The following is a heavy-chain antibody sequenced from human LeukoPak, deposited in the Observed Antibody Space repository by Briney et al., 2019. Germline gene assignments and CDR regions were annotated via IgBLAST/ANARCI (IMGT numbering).Heavy chain of an antibody. CDR2: IYYSGST. D-gene: IGHD2-2*02. J-gene: IGHJ5*02. CDR3: ARGAGYCSSTSCYTNWFDP. Sequence: SETLSLTCTVSGGSISSYYWSWIRQPPGKGLEGIGYIYYSGSTNYNPSLKSRVTISVDTSKNQFSLKLSSVTAADTAVYYCARGAGYCSSTSCYTNWFDPWGQGTLVTVSS. CDR1: GGSISSYY. V-gene: IGHV4-59*01.